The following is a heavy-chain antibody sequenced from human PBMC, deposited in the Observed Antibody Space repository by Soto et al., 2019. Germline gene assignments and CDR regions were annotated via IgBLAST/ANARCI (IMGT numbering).Heavy chain of an antibody. Sequence: TLSLTGTVSRGSLSSGYYYWSWLRQTPGRGLERIGYIFHSGNTYYYPSLKSRISVSLDTYKNQCPLKVTYVTAADTAIYYCARHRSGEDWCEPWGQGTRGTIAS. CDR2: IFHSGNT. CDR1: RGSLSSGYYY. V-gene: IGHV4-30-4*01. J-gene: IGHJ5*02. CDR3: ARHRSGEDWCEP. D-gene: IGHD7-27*01.